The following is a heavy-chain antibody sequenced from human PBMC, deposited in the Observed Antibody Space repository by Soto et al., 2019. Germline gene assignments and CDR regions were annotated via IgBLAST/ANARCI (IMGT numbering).Heavy chain of an antibody. Sequence: QVQLVQSGGGVVQPGKSLRLACTASGITFDKYGMHWVRQTPGKGLEWVAVVSYDGSHKYYGDSVKGRFTISRDDAKNTVYLQMDSLGVEDTAVYYCAKEMYPRTVLDSSSPWGDYWGQGTQVTVSS. V-gene: IGHV3-30*18. CDR1: GITFDKYG. CDR2: VSYDGSHK. J-gene: IGHJ4*02. D-gene: IGHD6-6*01. CDR3: AKEMYPRTVLDSSSPWGDY.